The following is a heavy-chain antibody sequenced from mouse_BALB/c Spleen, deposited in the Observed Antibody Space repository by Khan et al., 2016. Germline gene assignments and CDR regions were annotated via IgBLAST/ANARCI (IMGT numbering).Heavy chain of an antibody. Sequence: EVELVESGGGLVKPGGSLKLSCAASGFTFSDYHMYWVRQTPEKRLEWVATISDGGSYTYYPDSVKGRFTITRDKAKNNLYLQMSSLKSEDTAMXYCAGEGLRRGFAYWGQGTLVTVSA. V-gene: IGHV5-4*02. CDR1: GFTFSDYH. D-gene: IGHD2-4*01. CDR2: ISDGGSYT. CDR3: AGEGLRRGFAY. J-gene: IGHJ3*01.